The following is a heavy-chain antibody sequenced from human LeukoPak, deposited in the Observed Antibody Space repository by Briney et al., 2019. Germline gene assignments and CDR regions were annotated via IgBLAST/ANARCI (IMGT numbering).Heavy chain of an antibody. CDR3: AKDAQRGFDYSNSLEY. CDR1: GFTFNHYG. CDR2: ICSDGSNK. Sequence: PGRSLRLSCAAAGFTFNHYGMHWVRQAPGKGLEWVAVICSDGSNKYYPDSVKGRFTISRVDSENTVYLQMNSLRPEDTGVYYCAKDAQRGFDYSNSLEYWGQGTPVTVST. V-gene: IGHV3-33*06. J-gene: IGHJ4*02. D-gene: IGHD4-11*01.